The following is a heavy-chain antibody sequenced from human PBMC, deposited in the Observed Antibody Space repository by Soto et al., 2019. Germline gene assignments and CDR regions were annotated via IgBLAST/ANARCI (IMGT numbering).Heavy chain of an antibody. CDR3: ARLYCSASSCYSVGGFDI. Sequence: GGSLRLSCAVSGFTFSTYGSHWVRQAPGKGLECVELVCFDGSGKYSSDSVKGRFTITRDNSKNTLYLQMNSLRAEDTAVYSCARLYCSASSCYSVGGFDIWGQGTMVTV. CDR2: VCFDGSGK. V-gene: IGHV3-33*01. J-gene: IGHJ3*02. CDR1: GFTFSTYG. D-gene: IGHD2-15*01.